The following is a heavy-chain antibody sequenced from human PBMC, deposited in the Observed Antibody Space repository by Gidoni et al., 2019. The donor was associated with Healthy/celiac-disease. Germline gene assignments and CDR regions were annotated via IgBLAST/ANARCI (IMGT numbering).Heavy chain of an antibody. Sequence: QVQLVQSGAEVTKPGASVKVSCKASGYTFTGYYMHWVRQAPGQGLEWMGWINPNSGGTNYAQKFQGWVTMTRDTSISTAYMELSRLRSDDTAVYYCARSSIAVAGEPYYFDYWGQGTLVTVSS. J-gene: IGHJ4*02. CDR1: GYTFTGYY. CDR3: ARSSIAVAGEPYYFDY. V-gene: IGHV1-2*04. CDR2: INPNSGGT. D-gene: IGHD6-19*01.